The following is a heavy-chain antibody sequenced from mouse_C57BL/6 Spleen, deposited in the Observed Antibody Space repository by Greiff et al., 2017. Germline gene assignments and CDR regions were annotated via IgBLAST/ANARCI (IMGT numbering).Heavy chain of an antibody. V-gene: IGHV14-4*01. D-gene: IGHD4-1*01. CDR2: IDPANGDT. J-gene: IGHJ1*03. CDR3: ATSGADWYFDV. Sequence: EVQLQQSGAELVRPGASVKLSCTASGFNIKDDYMHWVKQRPEQGLAWIGWIDPANGDTEYASKFQGKATITADTSSNTAYLQLSSLTSEDTAVYYCATSGADWYFDVWGTGTTVTVSS. CDR1: GFNIKDDY.